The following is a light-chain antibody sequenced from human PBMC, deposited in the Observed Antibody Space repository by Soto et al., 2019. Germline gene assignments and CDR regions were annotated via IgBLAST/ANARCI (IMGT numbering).Light chain of an antibody. J-gene: IGKJ4*01. CDR2: AAS. CDR1: QGIGVY. V-gene: IGKV1-27*01. Sequence: DIQMTQSPSSLSASFGDRVTITCRASQGIGVYLSWFQQKPGNAPKLLSYAASTLQSGVPSRFSGSGSGPDFTLTISSLQPDVGTTYYSQKYNSAPLTSGGGTKVTTK. CDR3: QKYNSAPLT.